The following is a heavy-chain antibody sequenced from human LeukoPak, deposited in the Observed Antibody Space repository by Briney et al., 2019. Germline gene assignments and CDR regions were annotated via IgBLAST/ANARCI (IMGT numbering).Heavy chain of an antibody. D-gene: IGHD4-23*01. J-gene: IGHJ4*02. V-gene: IGHV1-69*13. CDR3: ARDDYGGNTHFDY. CDR1: GGTFSSYA. Sequence: SVKVSCKASGGTFSSYAISWVRQAPGQGLEWMGGIIPIFGTANYAQKFQGRVTITADESTSTAYMELSSLRPEDTAVYYCARDDYGGNTHFDYWGQGTLVTVSS. CDR2: IIPIFGTA.